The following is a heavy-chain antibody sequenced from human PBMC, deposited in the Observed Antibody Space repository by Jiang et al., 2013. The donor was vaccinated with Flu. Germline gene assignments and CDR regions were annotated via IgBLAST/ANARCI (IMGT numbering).Heavy chain of an antibody. D-gene: IGHD2-21*02. J-gene: IGHJ5*02. Sequence: YYWTWIRQPPGKGLEWVGHIYFTGRIKYNPSLNESESPIVARHLQESILPEAELCDHADTAVYYCARAREDCGGDCPLGWFVPWGQGTLVTVSS. CDR2: IYFTGRI. V-gene: IGHV4-59*01. CDR3: ARAREDCGGDCPLGWFVP. CDR1: YY.